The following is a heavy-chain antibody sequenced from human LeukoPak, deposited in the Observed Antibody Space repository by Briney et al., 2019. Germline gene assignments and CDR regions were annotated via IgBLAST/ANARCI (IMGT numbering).Heavy chain of an antibody. J-gene: IGHJ4*02. CDR1: GYTFTSSA. CDR2: INTNTGNP. CDR3: ATDLKKGDSGCFDY. V-gene: IGHV7-4-1*02. Sequence: GASVKVSFKASGYTFTSSALNWVRQAPGQGLEWMGWINTNTGNPTYAQGFTGRFVFSLDTSVSTACLHISSLKAEDTAVYYCATDLKKGDSGCFDYWGQGTLVTVSS. D-gene: IGHD6-19*01.